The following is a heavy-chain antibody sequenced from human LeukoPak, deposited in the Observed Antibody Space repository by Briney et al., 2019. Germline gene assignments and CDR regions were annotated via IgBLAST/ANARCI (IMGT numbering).Heavy chain of an antibody. CDR1: HYSISSNYY. CDR2: IYHSGST. Sequence: SETLSLTCTVSHYSISSNYYWGWIRQPPGKGLEWIGSIYHSGSTYYNPSLKSRVTISVDRSKNQFSLKLSSVTAADTAVYYCASGRFWSHLDYWGQGTLVTVSS. CDR3: ASGRFWSHLDY. V-gene: IGHV4-38-2*02. J-gene: IGHJ4*02. D-gene: IGHD2-8*02.